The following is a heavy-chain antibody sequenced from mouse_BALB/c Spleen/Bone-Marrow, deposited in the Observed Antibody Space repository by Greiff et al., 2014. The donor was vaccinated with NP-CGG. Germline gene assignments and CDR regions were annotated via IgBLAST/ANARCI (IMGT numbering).Heavy chain of an antibody. Sequence: VMLVESGPGLVAPSQSLSITCTVSGFSLTSYGVHWVRQPPGKGLEWLGVIWADGSTNYNSALMSRLSTSKDNSKSQVFLKMNSLQTDDTAMYYCSRITTATGAMDYWGQGTSVTVSS. CDR1: GFSLTSYG. D-gene: IGHD1-2*01. CDR2: IWADGST. CDR3: SRITTATGAMDY. V-gene: IGHV2-9*02. J-gene: IGHJ4*01.